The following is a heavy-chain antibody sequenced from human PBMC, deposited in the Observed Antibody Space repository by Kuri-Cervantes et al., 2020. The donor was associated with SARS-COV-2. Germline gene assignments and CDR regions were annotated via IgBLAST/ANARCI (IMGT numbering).Heavy chain of an antibody. Sequence: GGSLRLSCAASGFTFNDYSMLWVRQAPGKGLEWVSLITYNSVGTYYADSVKGRFTISRDNSKNTLYLQMNSLRAEDTAVYYCARDLVPAAMLDYWGQGTLVTVSS. CDR1: GFTFNDYS. V-gene: IGHV3-43*01. CDR2: ITYNSVGT. J-gene: IGHJ4*02. CDR3: ARDLVPAAMLDY. D-gene: IGHD2-2*01.